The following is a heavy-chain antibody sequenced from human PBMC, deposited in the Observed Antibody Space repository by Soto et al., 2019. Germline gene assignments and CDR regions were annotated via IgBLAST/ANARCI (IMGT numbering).Heavy chain of an antibody. D-gene: IGHD2-15*01. V-gene: IGHV2-5*02. CDR2: IYWDDDK. J-gene: IGHJ4*02. Sequence: QITLKESGPTLVKPTQTLTLTCTFSGFSLSTSGVGVGWIRQPPGKALEWLALIYWDDDKRYSPSLKSRLTITTDTSKTQVVLTMTNMDPVDTATYYCAHRPSYCSCGSCYSGFAYWGQGTLVTVSS. CDR1: GFSLSTSGVG. CDR3: AHRPSYCSCGSCYSGFAY.